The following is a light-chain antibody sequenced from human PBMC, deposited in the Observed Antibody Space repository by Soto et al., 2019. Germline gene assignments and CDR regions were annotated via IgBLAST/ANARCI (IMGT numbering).Light chain of an antibody. Sequence: QSALTQPASVSGSPGQSITISCTGTSSDIGAYDYVSWYQQHPGKAPKLMIFEVSDRPSGASIRFSGSKSGNTASLTISGLQTVDEADYYCSSYTDTGHVVFGRGTKLTVL. CDR1: SSDIGAYDY. V-gene: IGLV2-14*01. CDR2: EVS. CDR3: SSYTDTGHVV. J-gene: IGLJ2*01.